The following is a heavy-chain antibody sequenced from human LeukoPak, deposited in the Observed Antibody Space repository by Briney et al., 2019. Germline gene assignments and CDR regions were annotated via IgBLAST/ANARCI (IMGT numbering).Heavy chain of an antibody. Sequence: PGGSLRLSCAASGFAFSTYWMSWVRQAPGKGLEWVANIGQDGSDRYYVDSVKGRFTISRDNAKNSLYLQMNSLRVDDTAVYYCARDYYAGRGWLDPWGQGTLVTVSS. J-gene: IGHJ5*02. CDR1: GFAFSTYW. CDR3: ARDYYAGRGWLDP. D-gene: IGHD3-10*01. CDR2: IGQDGSDR. V-gene: IGHV3-7*05.